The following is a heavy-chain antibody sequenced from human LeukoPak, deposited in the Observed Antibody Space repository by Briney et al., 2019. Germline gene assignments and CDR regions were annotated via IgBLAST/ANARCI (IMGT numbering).Heavy chain of an antibody. CDR2: INPSGGST. Sequence: GASVKVSCKASGYTFTSYYMHWVRQAPGQGLEWVGIINPSGGSTSYAQKFQGRVTMTRDMSTSTVYMELSSLRSEDTAVYYCARESGQYNWNLRWFDPWGQGTLVTVSS. CDR1: GYTFTSYY. CDR3: ARESGQYNWNLRWFDP. V-gene: IGHV1-46*01. D-gene: IGHD1-20*01. J-gene: IGHJ5*02.